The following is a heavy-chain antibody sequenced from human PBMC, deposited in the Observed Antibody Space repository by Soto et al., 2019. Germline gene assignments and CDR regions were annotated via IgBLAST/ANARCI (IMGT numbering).Heavy chain of an antibody. V-gene: IGHV3-30*18. D-gene: IGHD3-22*01. Sequence: GGSPRLSSAASGFTFSSYGMHWVRQAPGKGLEWVAVISYDGSNKYYADSVKGRFTISRDNSKNTLYLQMNSLRAEDTAVYYCAKAPQAMIVVVGFDYWGQGILVTVSS. J-gene: IGHJ4*02. CDR1: GFTFSSYG. CDR2: ISYDGSNK. CDR3: AKAPQAMIVVVGFDY.